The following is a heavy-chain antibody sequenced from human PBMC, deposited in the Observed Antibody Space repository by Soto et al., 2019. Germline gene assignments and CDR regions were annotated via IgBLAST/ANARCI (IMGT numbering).Heavy chain of an antibody. CDR1: GGSISSGDYY. Sequence: QVQLQESGPGLVKPSQTLSLTCTVSGGSISSGDYYWSWIRQPPGKGLEWIGYIYYSGRTYYNPSLKSRVTISVDTSKNQFSLKLSSVTAADTAVYYCASTDFWSGQPPDYWGQGTLVTVSS. V-gene: IGHV4-30-4*01. CDR2: IYYSGRT. CDR3: ASTDFWSGQPPDY. D-gene: IGHD3-3*01. J-gene: IGHJ4*02.